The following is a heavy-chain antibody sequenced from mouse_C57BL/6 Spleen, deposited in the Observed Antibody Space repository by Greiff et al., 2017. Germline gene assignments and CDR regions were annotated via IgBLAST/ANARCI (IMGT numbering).Heavy chain of an antibody. V-gene: IGHV3-6*01. CDR1: GYSITSGYY. CDR3: AREEGLRRDYAMDY. J-gene: IGHJ4*01. D-gene: IGHD2-4*01. CDR2: ISYDGSN. Sequence: EVQLQESGPGLVKPSQSLSLTCSVTGYSITSGYYWNWIRQFPGNKLEWMGYISYDGSNNYNPSLKNRISITRDTSKNQFFLKLNSVTTEDTATYYCAREEGLRRDYAMDYWGQGTSVTVSS.